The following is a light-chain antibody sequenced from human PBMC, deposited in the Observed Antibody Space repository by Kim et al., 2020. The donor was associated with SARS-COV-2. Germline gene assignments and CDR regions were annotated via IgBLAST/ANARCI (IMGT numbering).Light chain of an antibody. V-gene: IGKV1-27*01. CDR1: QGISNY. CDR3: QKYNNAPRT. CDR2: AAS. Sequence: ATGGDRVTITCRASQGISNYLAWYQQKPGKVPKLLIDAASTLQSGVPSRFSGSGSGTDFTLTISSLQPEDVATYYCQKYNNAPRTFGQGTKVDIK. J-gene: IGKJ1*01.